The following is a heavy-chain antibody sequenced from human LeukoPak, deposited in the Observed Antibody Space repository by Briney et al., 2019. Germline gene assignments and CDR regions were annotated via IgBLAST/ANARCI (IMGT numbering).Heavy chain of an antibody. Sequence: ETPSLTCTVSGGSISNYYWGWLRQPPGKGLEYIGHIYYSGSTNYNPSLKSRVTISVDTSKNQFSLRLSSVTAADTAVYYCARHKDGGSFPMDSWGQGTLVTVSS. CDR2: IYYSGST. CDR1: GGSISNYY. V-gene: IGHV4-59*08. J-gene: IGHJ4*02. D-gene: IGHD1-26*01. CDR3: ARHKDGGSFPMDS.